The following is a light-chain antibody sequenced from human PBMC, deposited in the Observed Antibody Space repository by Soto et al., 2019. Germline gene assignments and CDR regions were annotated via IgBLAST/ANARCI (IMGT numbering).Light chain of an antibody. J-gene: IGLJ1*01. CDR2: DVS. CDR1: SSDVGGYNY. CDR3: CSYAGSYTINV. Sequence: QSALTQPRSVSGSPGQSVTISCTGTSSDVGGYNYVSWYQQHPGKAPKLMIYDVSKRPSWVPDRFSGSKSGNTASLTISGLQAEDEADYYCCSYAGSYTINVFGTGTKLTVL. V-gene: IGLV2-11*01.